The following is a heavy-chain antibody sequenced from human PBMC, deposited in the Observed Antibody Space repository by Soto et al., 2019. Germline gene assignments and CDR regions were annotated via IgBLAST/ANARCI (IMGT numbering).Heavy chain of an antibody. V-gene: IGHV5-10-1*01. D-gene: IGHD1-20*01. Sequence: PGEFLKISCKGSGYSFTSYWISWVRQMPGKGLEWMGRMDPSDSYTNYSPSFQGHVTISADKSISTAYLQWSSLKASDTAMYYCASPLGITGTRLAYGMDVWGQGTTVPVSS. J-gene: IGHJ6*02. CDR1: GYSFTSYW. CDR2: MDPSDSYT. CDR3: ASPLGITGTRLAYGMDV.